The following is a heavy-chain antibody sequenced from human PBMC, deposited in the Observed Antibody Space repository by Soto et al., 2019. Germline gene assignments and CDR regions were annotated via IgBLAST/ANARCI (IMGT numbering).Heavy chain of an antibody. Sequence: QVQLQEAGPGLVKPSQTLSLTCTVSGASIRGVDYFWTWLRQRPGKGLEWLGNIYASGSAYTNPSLKSRVGLSVDTAQNQFALGLTPGTAADSAVDDWAREGKDISTHGGWNAFDLWGQGTEVSVFS. CDR1: GASIRGVDYF. CDR3: AREGKDISTHGGWNAFDL. D-gene: IGHD2-15*01. V-gene: IGHV4-31*03. CDR2: IYASGSA. J-gene: IGHJ3*01.